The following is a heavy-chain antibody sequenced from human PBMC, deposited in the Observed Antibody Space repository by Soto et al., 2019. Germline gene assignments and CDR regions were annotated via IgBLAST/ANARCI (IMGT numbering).Heavy chain of an antibody. J-gene: IGHJ5*02. CDR1: GYTFTDYY. V-gene: IGHV1-2*02. CDR3: ARGDVRVVASFDP. CDR2: INPNSGGT. Sequence: QVQLVQSGAEVKKPGASVKVSGKASGYTFTDYYIHWVRQAPGQGLEWMGWINPNSGGTNYAQKFQGRVTMTRDTSISTAYMELSRLISDDTAVYYCARGDVRVVASFDPWGQGALVTVSS. D-gene: IGHD2-15*01.